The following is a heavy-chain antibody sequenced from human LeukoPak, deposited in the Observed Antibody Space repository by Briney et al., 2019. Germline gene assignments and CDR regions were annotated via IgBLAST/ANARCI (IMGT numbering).Heavy chain of an antibody. V-gene: IGHV3-23*01. CDR1: GFTFSSHA. Sequence: PGGSLRLSCAASGFTFSSHAMSWVRQAPGKGLEGGSAISGSGGSKYYADSVKGRFTISRDNSKNTLYVQMNSLRAEDTATYYCAKGTTYYDILTGYGYPYCFDYWGQGTLVTVSS. CDR3: AKGTTYYDILTGYGYPYCFDY. CDR2: ISGSGGSK. D-gene: IGHD3-9*01. J-gene: IGHJ4*02.